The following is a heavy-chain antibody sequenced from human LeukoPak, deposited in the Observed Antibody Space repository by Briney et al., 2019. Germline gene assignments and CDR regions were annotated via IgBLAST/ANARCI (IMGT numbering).Heavy chain of an antibody. CDR1: GFPFSSYE. V-gene: IGHV3-48*03. CDR3: ARELRVGYGMDV. D-gene: IGHD1-26*01. J-gene: IGHJ6*02. Sequence: GGSLSLSCAVSGFPFSSYEMNWVRQAPGKGLEWVSYISSSAISSSGSAIYYADSVKGRFTISRDNAKNSLYLQMNSLRAEDTAVYYCARELRVGYGMDVWGQGTTVTVSS. CDR2: ISSSAISSSGSAI.